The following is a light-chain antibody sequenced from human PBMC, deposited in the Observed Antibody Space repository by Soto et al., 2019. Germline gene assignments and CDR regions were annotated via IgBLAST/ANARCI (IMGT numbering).Light chain of an antibody. CDR2: GAS. Sequence: EIVLTQSPGTLSLSPGERATLSCRASQSVSSSYLAWYQQKPGQAPRLLIYGASSRATGIPDRFSGSGSGTDFTLTISRLEPEDFAVYYCQPYGSSPGRTFGQGTKVDI. J-gene: IGKJ1*01. V-gene: IGKV3-20*01. CDR1: QSVSSSY. CDR3: QPYGSSPGRT.